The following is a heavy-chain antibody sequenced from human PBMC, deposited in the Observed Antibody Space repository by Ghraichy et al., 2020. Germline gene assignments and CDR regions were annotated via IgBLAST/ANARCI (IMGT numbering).Heavy chain of an antibody. CDR3: ARTGSSASWYYFDF. CDR1: GYTFTNYY. V-gene: IGHV1-46*01. D-gene: IGHD6-13*01. J-gene: IGHJ4*02. CDR2: INPRDGST. Sequence: ASVKVSCKASGYTFTNYYMHCVRQAPGQGLEWMGIINPRDGSTTYAQRFQGRVTMTRDTSTSTVYMELSSLRSDDTAVYYCARTGSSASWYYFDFWGQGTLITVSS.